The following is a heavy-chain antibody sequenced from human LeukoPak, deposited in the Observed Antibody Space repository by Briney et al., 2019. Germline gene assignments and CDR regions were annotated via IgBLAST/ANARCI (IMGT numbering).Heavy chain of an antibody. Sequence: GGSLKLSCAASGITFSGSDMHWVRQASGKGLEWVGRIRSKSNSYATAYVASVKGRFTISRDNAKNSLYLQMNSLRAEDTAVYYCARDHHHRLWDDYYYYMDVWGKGTTVTISS. CDR1: GITFSGSD. V-gene: IGHV3-73*01. CDR3: ARDHHHRLWDDYYYYMDV. CDR2: IRSKSNSYAT. J-gene: IGHJ6*03. D-gene: IGHD3-16*02.